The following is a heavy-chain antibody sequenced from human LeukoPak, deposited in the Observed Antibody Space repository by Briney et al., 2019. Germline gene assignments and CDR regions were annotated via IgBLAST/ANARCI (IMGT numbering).Heavy chain of an antibody. CDR1: GFTFSSYT. J-gene: IGHJ3*02. V-gene: IGHV3-48*01. CDR2: IRSSEGVK. CDR3: ARDRVYAFDI. Sequence: GGSLRLSCAASGFTFSSYTMNWVRQAPGKGLEWISYIRSSEGVKSYADSVKGRFTISIDNAKNSLYLQMNSLGADDTAVYYCARDRVYAFDIWGQGTMVTVSS.